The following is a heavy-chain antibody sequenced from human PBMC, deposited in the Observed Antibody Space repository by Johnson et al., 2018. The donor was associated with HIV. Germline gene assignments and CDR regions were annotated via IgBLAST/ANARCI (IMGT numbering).Heavy chain of an antibody. CDR2: IPYDGSNK. V-gene: IGHV3-30*02. Sequence: QVQLVESGGGVVQPGGSLRLSCAASGFIFSNNDMSWVRQAPGKGLEWVAVIPYDGSNKYYADSVKGRFTISSDNSKNTMYLQMNSLRAEDTAVYYCAIDRALDDAFDIWGQGTMVTVSS. J-gene: IGHJ3*02. CDR3: AIDRALDDAFDI. D-gene: IGHD1-26*01. CDR1: GFIFSNND.